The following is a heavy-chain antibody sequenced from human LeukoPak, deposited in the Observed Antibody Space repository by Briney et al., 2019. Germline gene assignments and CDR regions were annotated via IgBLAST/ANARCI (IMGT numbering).Heavy chain of an antibody. D-gene: IGHD1-26*01. CDR2: ISYDGSNK. J-gene: IGHJ6*02. CDR3: AKEKVGYYYYGMDV. V-gene: IGHV3-30*18. Sequence: GGSLRLSCAASGFTFSSYGMHWVRQAPGKGLEWVAVISYDGSNKYYADSVKGRFTISRDNSKNTLYLQMNSLRAEDTAVYYCAKEKVGYYYYGMDVWGQGTTVTVSS. CDR1: GFTFSSYG.